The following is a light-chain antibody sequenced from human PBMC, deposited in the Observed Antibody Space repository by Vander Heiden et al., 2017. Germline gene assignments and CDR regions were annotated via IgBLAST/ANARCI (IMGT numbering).Light chain of an antibody. CDR1: SSNIGTNT. V-gene: IGLV1-36*01. Sequence: QSVLTQPPSVSEAPRQRVTISCSGSSSNIGTNTVNWYQQLPGKAPKLLIYYDDLLPSGVSDRFSASKSGTSASLAISGLQSEDEADYDCAAWDDSLNGLVLGGGTKLSVL. CDR2: YDD. CDR3: AAWDDSLNGLV. J-gene: IGLJ2*01.